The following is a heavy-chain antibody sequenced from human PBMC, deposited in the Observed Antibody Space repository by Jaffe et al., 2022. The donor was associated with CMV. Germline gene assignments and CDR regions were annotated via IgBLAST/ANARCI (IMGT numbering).Heavy chain of an antibody. CDR2: IKSKTDGGTT. CDR1: GFTFSNAW. V-gene: IGHV3-15*01. CDR3: TTDNSWIQLWFY. D-gene: IGHD5-18*01. J-gene: IGHJ4*02. Sequence: EVQLVESGGGLVKPGGSLRLSCAASGFTFSNAWMSWVRQAPGKGLEWVGRIKSKTDGGTTDYAAPVKGRFTISRDDSKNTLYLQMNSLKTEDTAVYYCTTDNSWIQLWFYWGQGTLVTVSS.